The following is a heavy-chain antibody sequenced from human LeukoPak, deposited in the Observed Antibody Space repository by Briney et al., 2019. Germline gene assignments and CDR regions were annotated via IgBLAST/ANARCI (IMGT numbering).Heavy chain of an antibody. D-gene: IGHD3-22*01. J-gene: IGHJ4*02. Sequence: SETLSLTCTVSGGSISSYYWSWIRQPPGKGLEWIGYIYYSGSTNYNPSLKSRVTISVDTSKNQFSLKLSSVTAADTAVYYCARCYYDSSSPCDYRGQGTLVTVSS. CDR3: ARCYYDSSSPCDY. CDR2: IYYSGST. V-gene: IGHV4-59*08. CDR1: GGSISSYY.